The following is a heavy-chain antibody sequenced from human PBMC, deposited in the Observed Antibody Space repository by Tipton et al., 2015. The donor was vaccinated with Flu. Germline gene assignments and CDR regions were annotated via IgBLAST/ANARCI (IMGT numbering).Heavy chain of an antibody. D-gene: IGHD2-21*01. Sequence: GLVKPSDTLSLTCSVSGGSLTGYNWSWVRRTPGKELQWIGELDHTGSADYSPSLKGRVTISIDTSKNQVSLILTSVTAADTAVYYCARSFRVAVIGGLDVWGQGTTVVVSS. CDR2: LDHTGSA. CDR3: ARSFRVAVIGGLDV. CDR1: GGSLTGYN. J-gene: IGHJ6*02. V-gene: IGHV4-34*01.